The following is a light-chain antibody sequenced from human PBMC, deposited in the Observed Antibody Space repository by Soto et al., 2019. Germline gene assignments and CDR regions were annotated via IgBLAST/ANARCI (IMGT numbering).Light chain of an antibody. V-gene: IGKV3-15*01. CDR1: QGVSRK. CDR3: QQYNNCPPIT. CDR2: GAS. J-gene: IGKJ5*01. Sequence: DIVMTQSPATLSVAPGERVTFSCRASQGVSRKLAWYQHKPGQAPRLLISGASTVAPGIPARFSGGGSGTEFTLTISSPQSEDCAVYYCQQYNNCPPITFGKGTRLEIK.